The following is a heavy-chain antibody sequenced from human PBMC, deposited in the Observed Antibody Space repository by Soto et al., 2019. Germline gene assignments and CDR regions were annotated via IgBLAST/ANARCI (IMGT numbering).Heavy chain of an antibody. CDR3: ARVGVGRYYYDSSGYYPFDY. CDR2: IYYSGST. J-gene: IGHJ4*02. D-gene: IGHD3-22*01. V-gene: IGHV4-59*01. CDR1: GGSISSYY. Sequence: PSETLSLTCTVSGGSISSYYWSWIRQPPGKGLEWIGYIYYSGSTNYDPSLKSRVTISVDTSKNQFSLKLSSVTAADTAVYYCARVGVGRYYYDSSGYYPFDYWGQGTLVTVS.